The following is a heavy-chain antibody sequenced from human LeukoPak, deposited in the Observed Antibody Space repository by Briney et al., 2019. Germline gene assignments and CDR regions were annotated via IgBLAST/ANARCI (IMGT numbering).Heavy chain of an antibody. CDR3: QRTAYDILTGYGSYGMDV. CDR2: ISSSSSYI. J-gene: IGHJ6*02. CDR1: GFTFSSYS. D-gene: IGHD3-9*01. Sequence: KPGGSLRLSCAASGFTFSSYSMNWVRQAPGKGLEWVSSISSSSSYIYYADSVKGRFTISRDNAKNSLYLQMNSLRAEDTAVFYKQRTAYDILTGYGSYGMDVWGQGTTVTVSS. V-gene: IGHV3-21*01.